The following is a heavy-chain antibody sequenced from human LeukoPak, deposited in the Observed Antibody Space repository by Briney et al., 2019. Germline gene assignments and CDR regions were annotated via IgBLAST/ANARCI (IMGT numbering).Heavy chain of an antibody. V-gene: IGHV4-59*08. J-gene: IGHJ4*02. Sequence: SETLSLTCTVSGGSISSYYWSWIRQPPGKGLEWIGYIYYSGSTSYNPSLKSRVTMSVDTSKNQFSLKLSSVTAADTAVYYCARFTYDDYSNSYYIDYWGQGTRVTVSS. CDR3: ARFTYDDYSNSYYIDY. D-gene: IGHD4-11*01. CDR1: GGSISSYY. CDR2: IYYSGST.